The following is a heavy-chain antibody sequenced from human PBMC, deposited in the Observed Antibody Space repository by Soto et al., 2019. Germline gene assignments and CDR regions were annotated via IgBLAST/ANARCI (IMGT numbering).Heavy chain of an antibody. CDR1: GFTFGNYA. V-gene: IGHV3-23*01. CDR3: ARRLPHDYGFDY. D-gene: IGHD4-17*01. CDR2: ISGRGGST. Sequence: EVQLLESGGGLVQPGGSLRLSCAASGFTFGNYAMSWVRQAPRKGLEWVSAISGRGGSTFYADSVKGRFTISRDNSKNTLYLQLNGLRAEDTAIYYCARRLPHDYGFDYWGHGTLVTVSS. J-gene: IGHJ4*01.